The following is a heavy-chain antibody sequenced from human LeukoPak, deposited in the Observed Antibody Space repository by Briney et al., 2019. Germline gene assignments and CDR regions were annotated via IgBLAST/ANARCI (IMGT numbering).Heavy chain of an antibody. J-gene: IGHJ3*02. D-gene: IGHD3-3*01. V-gene: IGHV1-69*13. CDR3: ARDRRYYDFWSGYYLHDAFDI. CDR1: GYTFTGYY. Sequence: SVKVSCKASGYTFTGYYMHWVRQAPGQGLEWMGGIIPIFGTANYAQKFQGRVTITADESTSTAYMELSSLRSEDTAVYYCARDRRYYDFWSGYYLHDAFDIWGQGTMVTVSS. CDR2: IIPIFGTA.